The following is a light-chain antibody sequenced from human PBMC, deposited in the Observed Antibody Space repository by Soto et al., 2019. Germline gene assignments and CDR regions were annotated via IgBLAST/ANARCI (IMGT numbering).Light chain of an antibody. CDR2: WAS. CDR3: QQYYSMPST. J-gene: IGKJ4*01. CDR1: QSGLAHSHQINP. Sequence: DIVMTQSPDSLAVSLGGRAHLHRKSRQSGLAHSHQINPLAWYQQKPGQPPRLLVYWASIREPGVPDRFSGSGSGTDFTLTISSLQAEDVAVYYCQQYYSMPSTFGGGTKVEIK. V-gene: IGKV4-1*01.